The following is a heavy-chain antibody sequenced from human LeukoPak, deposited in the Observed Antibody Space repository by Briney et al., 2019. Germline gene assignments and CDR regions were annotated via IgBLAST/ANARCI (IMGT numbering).Heavy chain of an antibody. Sequence: GGSLRLSCATSGFTFNRFGMHWVRQAPGKGLEYLSAIYSDGSRTYYADSVKGRFTISRDNSKNTLYFEMSSLRVEDTAVYYCVKSPGSGWPVWGQGTLLTVSS. CDR3: VKSPGSGWPV. CDR2: IYSDGSRT. CDR1: GFTFNRFG. V-gene: IGHV3-64D*06. D-gene: IGHD6-19*01. J-gene: IGHJ4*02.